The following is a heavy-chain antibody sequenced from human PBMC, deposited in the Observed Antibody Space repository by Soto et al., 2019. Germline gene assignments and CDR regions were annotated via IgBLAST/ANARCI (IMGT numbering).Heavy chain of an antibody. CDR1: GFTFSSYE. Sequence: GGALRRSCAASGFTFSSYEMNWVRQAPGKGLEWVSYISSSGSTIYYEDSVKGRFTISRDNAKNSLYLQMNSLRAEDTAVYYCASWVGYCSGGSCYSGYYYYGMDVWGQGTTVTVSS. J-gene: IGHJ6*02. D-gene: IGHD2-15*01. CDR3: ASWVGYCSGGSCYSGYYYYGMDV. CDR2: ISSSGSTI. V-gene: IGHV3-48*03.